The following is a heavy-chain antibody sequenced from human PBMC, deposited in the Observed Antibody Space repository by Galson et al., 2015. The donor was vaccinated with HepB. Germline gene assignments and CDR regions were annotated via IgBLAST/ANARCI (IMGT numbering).Heavy chain of an antibody. D-gene: IGHD1-7*01. J-gene: IGHJ4*02. V-gene: IGHV1-69*13. Sequence: SVKVSCKASGCTFSSYAISWVRQAPGQGLEWMGVIIPIFGTANYAQKFQGRVTITADESTSTAYMELSSLRSEDTAVYYCARENWNFVSYYFDYWGQGTLVTVSS. CDR3: ARENWNFVSYYFDY. CDR2: IIPIFGTA. CDR1: GCTFSSYA.